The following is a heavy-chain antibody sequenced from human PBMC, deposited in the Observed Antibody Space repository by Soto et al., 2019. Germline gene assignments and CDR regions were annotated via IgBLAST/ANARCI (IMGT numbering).Heavy chain of an antibody. CDR1: GGSISSYY. J-gene: IGHJ6*02. V-gene: IGHV4-59*01. CDR3: ARASYVGYYYGMDV. Sequence: SETLSLTCTVSGGSISSYYWSWIRQPPGKGLEWIGYIYYSGSTNYNPSLKSRVTISVDTSKNQFSLKLSSVTAADTAVYYCARASYVGYYYGMDVWGQGTTVTVSS. CDR2: IYYSGST. D-gene: IGHD3-16*01.